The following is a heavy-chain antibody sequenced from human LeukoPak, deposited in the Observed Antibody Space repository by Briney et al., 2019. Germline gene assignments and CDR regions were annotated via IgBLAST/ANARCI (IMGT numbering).Heavy chain of an antibody. V-gene: IGHV3-23*01. CDR2: ISGSGGST. CDR3: ARRRYYDSSGYYFQSGARDAFDI. CDR1: GFTFSSYA. D-gene: IGHD3-22*01. J-gene: IGHJ3*02. Sequence: GGSLRLSCAASGFTFSSYAMSWVRQAPGKGLEWVSAISGSGGSTYYADSVKGRFTISRDNSKNTLYLQMNSLRAEDTAVYYCARRRYYDSSGYYFQSGARDAFDIWGQGTMVTVSS.